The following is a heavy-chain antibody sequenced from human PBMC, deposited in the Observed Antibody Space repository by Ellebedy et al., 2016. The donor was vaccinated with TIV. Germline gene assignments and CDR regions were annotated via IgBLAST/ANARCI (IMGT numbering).Heavy chain of an antibody. CDR3: ATEYSSGWSQVDY. D-gene: IGHD6-19*01. V-gene: IGHV4-59*08. CDR2: IYYSGST. Sequence: MPGGSLRLSCTVSGGSISSYYWSWFPQPPGKGLEWIGYIYYSGSTNYNPSLKSPVTISVDTSKNQFFLKLSSVTAADTAVYYCATEYSSGWSQVDYWGQGTLVTVSS. J-gene: IGHJ4*02. CDR1: GGSISSYY.